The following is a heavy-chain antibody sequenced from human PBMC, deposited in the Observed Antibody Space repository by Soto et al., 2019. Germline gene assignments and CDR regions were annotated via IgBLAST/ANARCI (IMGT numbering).Heavy chain of an antibody. V-gene: IGHV4-59*01. Sequence: PSETLSLTCTVSGGSISSYYWSWIRQPPGRGLEWIGYIYYSGSTNYNPSLKSRVTLSVDTSKNQFSLKLNSVTAADTAVYYCARIGWYYYDSSGPYYFDYWGQGTLVTVSS. J-gene: IGHJ4*02. CDR2: IYYSGST. CDR1: GGSISSYY. D-gene: IGHD3-22*01. CDR3: ARIGWYYYDSSGPYYFDY.